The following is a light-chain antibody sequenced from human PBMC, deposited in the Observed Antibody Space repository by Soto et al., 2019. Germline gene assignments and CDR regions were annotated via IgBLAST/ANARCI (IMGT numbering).Light chain of an antibody. CDR1: QAVSSNY. Sequence: TQSPATLCVAPWERASLSCRASQAVSSNYLAWYQQKPGQAPRLLISGASGRATGVPDRFSGSGSGTEFTLTIDRLESEDFAVYFCQQYGDLPWTFGQGTKVDIK. V-gene: IGKV3-20*01. CDR3: QQYGDLPWT. J-gene: IGKJ1*01. CDR2: GAS.